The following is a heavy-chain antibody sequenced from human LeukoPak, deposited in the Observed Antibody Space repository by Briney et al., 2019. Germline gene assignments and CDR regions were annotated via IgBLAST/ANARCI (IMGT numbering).Heavy chain of an antibody. J-gene: IGHJ6*03. V-gene: IGHV5-51*01. CDR1: GYSFPSYW. CDR3: ARQRGRQQLAPHEELGYYYMDV. Sequence: GESLKISCKGSGYSFPSYWIGWVRQMPGKGLEWMGVIYPGDSDTRYSPSFQGQVTISADKSISTAYLQWSSLKASDTAMYYCARQRGRQQLAPHEELGYYYMDVWGKGTTVTISS. CDR2: IYPGDSDT. D-gene: IGHD6-13*01.